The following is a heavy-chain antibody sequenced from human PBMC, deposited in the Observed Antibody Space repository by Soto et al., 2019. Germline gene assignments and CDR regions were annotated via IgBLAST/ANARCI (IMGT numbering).Heavy chain of an antibody. V-gene: IGHV3-9*01. CDR2: ISWNSGSI. Sequence: SLRRPCSASGFTFDDYAMHWVRQAPGKGLEWVSGISWNSGSIGYADSVKGRFTISRDNAKNSLYLQMNSLRAEDKALYYCAKEVGIAARSFDYWGQGTLVTVYS. CDR3: AKEVGIAARSFDY. CDR1: GFTFDDYA. D-gene: IGHD6-6*01. J-gene: IGHJ4*02.